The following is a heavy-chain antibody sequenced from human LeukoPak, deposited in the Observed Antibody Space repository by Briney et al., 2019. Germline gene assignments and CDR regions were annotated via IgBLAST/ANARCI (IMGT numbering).Heavy chain of an antibody. Sequence: SETLSLTCAVSGGSISSSNWWSWVRQPPGKGLEWIGEIYHSGSTNYNPSLKSRVTISVDRSKNQFSLRLSSVTAADTAVYYCARDEGGGSLDYWGQGTLVTVSS. V-gene: IGHV4-4*02. J-gene: IGHJ4*02. CDR1: GGSISSSNW. CDR2: IYHSGST. CDR3: ARDEGGGSLDY. D-gene: IGHD1-26*01.